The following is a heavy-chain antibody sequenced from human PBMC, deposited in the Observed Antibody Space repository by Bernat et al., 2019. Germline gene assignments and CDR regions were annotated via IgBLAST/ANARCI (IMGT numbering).Heavy chain of an antibody. D-gene: IGHD5-18*01. Sequence: QVQLQQWGAGLLKPSETLSLTCAVYGGSFSGYYWNWIRQPPGKGLEWIGEINHSGSTNYNPSLKGRVTISVDTSKNQFSLKLSPVTAADTAVYYCARDGASYSYGYGFDYWGQGTLVTVSS. CDR3: ARDGASYSYGYGFDY. CDR1: GGSFSGYY. CDR2: INHSGST. V-gene: IGHV4-34*01. J-gene: IGHJ4*02.